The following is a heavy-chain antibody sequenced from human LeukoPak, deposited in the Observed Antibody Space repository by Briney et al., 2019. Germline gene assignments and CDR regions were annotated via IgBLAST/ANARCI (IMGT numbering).Heavy chain of an antibody. CDR2: IWYDGSNK. CDR1: GFTFSSYG. J-gene: IGHJ6*02. CDR3: ARVSRYCSGGSCPKRANYYYYGMDV. V-gene: IGHV3-33*01. D-gene: IGHD2-15*01. Sequence: GGSLRLSCAASGFTFSSYGIHWVRQAPAKGLAWVAVIWYDGSNKYYADSVKGRFTISRDNSKNTLYLQMNSLRAEDTAVYYCARVSRYCSGGSCPKRANYYYYGMDVWGQGTTVTVSS.